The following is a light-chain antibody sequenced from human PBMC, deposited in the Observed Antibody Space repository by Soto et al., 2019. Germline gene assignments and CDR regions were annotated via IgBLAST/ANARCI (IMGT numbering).Light chain of an antibody. CDR2: GAS. V-gene: IGKV3-20*01. J-gene: IGKJ1*01. Sequence: EIVLTQSPGTLSLSPGERATLSCRASQSVSSNYLAWYQQKPGQAPRLLIYGASSRATGIPDRFSGSESGTDFTLAITTFEPEALALYYCQEYGSSPWTFGLSTTVDI. CDR3: QEYGSSPWT. CDR1: QSVSSNY.